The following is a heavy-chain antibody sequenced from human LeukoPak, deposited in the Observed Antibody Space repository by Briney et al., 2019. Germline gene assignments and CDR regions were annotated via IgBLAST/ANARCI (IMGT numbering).Heavy chain of an antibody. V-gene: IGHV1-69*04. CDR3: ARELIVVVPAARDAFDI. Sequence: SVKVSCKASGGTFSSYTISWVRQAPGQGLEWMERIIPILGIANYAQKFQGRVTITADKSTSTAYMELSSLRSEDTAVYYCARELIVVVPAARDAFDIWGQGTMVTVSS. J-gene: IGHJ3*02. D-gene: IGHD2-2*01. CDR1: GGTFSSYT. CDR2: IIPILGIA.